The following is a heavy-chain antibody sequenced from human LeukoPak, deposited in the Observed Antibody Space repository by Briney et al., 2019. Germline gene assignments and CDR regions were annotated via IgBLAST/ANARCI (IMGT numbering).Heavy chain of an antibody. CDR2: IYSGGST. Sequence: GGSLRLSCAASGFTFSSYIMNWVRQAPGKGLEWVSVIYSGGSTYYADSVKGRFTISRDNSKNTLYLQMNSLRAEDTAVYYCARDPGGLPRGKNWGQGTLVTVSS. CDR3: ARDPGGLPRGKN. V-gene: IGHV3-53*01. D-gene: IGHD3-10*01. CDR1: GFTFSSYI. J-gene: IGHJ4*02.